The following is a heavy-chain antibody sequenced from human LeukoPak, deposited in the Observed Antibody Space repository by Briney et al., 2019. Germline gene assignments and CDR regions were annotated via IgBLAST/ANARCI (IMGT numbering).Heavy chain of an antibody. J-gene: IGHJ1*01. Sequence: SETLSLTCTVSAGSLSSYYWSWVRQPPGKGLEWIAYIYSSGSTNYNPSLKSRATISVDTSKNQFSLKLTSVTAADTAVYYCARLSSGRPHEYFQHWGQGTLVTVSS. CDR3: ARLSSGRPHEYFQH. D-gene: IGHD3-22*01. V-gene: IGHV4-59*01. CDR1: AGSLSSYY. CDR2: IYSSGST.